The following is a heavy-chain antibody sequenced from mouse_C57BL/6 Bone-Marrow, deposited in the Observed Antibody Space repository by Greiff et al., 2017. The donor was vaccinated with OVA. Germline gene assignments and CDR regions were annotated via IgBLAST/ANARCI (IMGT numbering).Heavy chain of an antibody. CDR1: EYEFPSHD. D-gene: IGHD2-1*01. Sequence: EVKLVESGGGLVQPGESLKLSCESNEYEFPSHDMSWVRKTPEKRLELVAAINSDGGSTYYPDTMDRRFIISRDNTKKTLYLQMSSLRSEDTALSLIYYGNRFAYWGQGTLVTVSA. CDR3: YYGNRFAY. CDR2: INSDGGST. V-gene: IGHV5-2*01. J-gene: IGHJ3*01.